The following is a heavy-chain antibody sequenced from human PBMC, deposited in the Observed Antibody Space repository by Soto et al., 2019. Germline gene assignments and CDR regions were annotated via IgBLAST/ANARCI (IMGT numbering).Heavy chain of an antibody. CDR3: ARVPRRVYARPNYYYYYMDV. D-gene: IGHD2-8*01. V-gene: IGHV4-34*01. CDR2: INHSGST. Sequence: LSLTCAVYGGSFSGYYWSWIRQPPGKGLEWIGEINHSGSTNYNPSLKSRVTISVDTSKNQFSLKLSSVTAADTAVYYCARVPRRVYARPNYYYYYMDVWGKGTTVTVSS. CDR1: GGSFSGYY. J-gene: IGHJ6*03.